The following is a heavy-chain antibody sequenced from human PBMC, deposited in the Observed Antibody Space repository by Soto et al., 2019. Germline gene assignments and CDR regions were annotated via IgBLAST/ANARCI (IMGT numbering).Heavy chain of an antibody. J-gene: IGHJ4*02. CDR3: AKEGTSGLYYFDS. V-gene: IGHV3-23*01. D-gene: IGHD6-19*01. CDR1: GFTFSNYA. Sequence: GGSLRLSCAASGFTFSNYAMNWVRQAPGKGLEWVSTISGSGGSPYYADSVKGRFTISRDNSKNTLYLQMNSLRAGDSAIYYCAKEGTSGLYYFDSWGQGTLVTV. CDR2: ISGSGGSP.